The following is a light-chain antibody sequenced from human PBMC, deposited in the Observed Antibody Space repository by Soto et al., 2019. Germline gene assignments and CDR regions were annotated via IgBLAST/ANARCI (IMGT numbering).Light chain of an antibody. V-gene: IGKV4-1*01. CDR2: WAS. CDR3: QQYYSTPLT. Sequence: DIVMTQSPDSLAVSLGERATINCKFSQSVLYSSNNKNYLAWYQQKPGQPPKLLIYWASTRESGVPDRFSGSGCGTDFTLTISSLQAEDVAVYYCQQYYSTPLTFGEGTKLEIK. J-gene: IGKJ2*01. CDR1: QSVLYSSNNKNY.